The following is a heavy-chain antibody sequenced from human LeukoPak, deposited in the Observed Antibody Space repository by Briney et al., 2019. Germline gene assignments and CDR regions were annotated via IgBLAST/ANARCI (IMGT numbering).Heavy chain of an antibody. J-gene: IGHJ4*02. CDR2: ISDSGGST. CDR3: AKRGIVIRVILVGFHKEANYFDS. D-gene: IGHD3-22*01. V-gene: IGHV3-23*01. Sequence: GGSLRLSCAVSGITLSNYGMGWVRQAPGKGLEWVAGISDSGGSTNYADSVKGRFTISRDNPKNTLYLQMNSLRAEDTAVYFCAKRGIVIRVILVGFHKEANYFDSWGQGALVTVSS. CDR1: GITLSNYG.